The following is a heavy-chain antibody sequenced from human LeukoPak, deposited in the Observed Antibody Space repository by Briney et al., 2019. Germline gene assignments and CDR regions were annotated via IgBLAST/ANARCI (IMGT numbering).Heavy chain of an antibody. CDR2: ISSSSSYI. CDR3: ARPRNGDPGGY. Sequence: GGSLRLSCAASGFTFSSYSMNWVRQAPGKGLEWVSSISSSSSYIYYAGSVKGRFTISRDNAKNSLYLQMNSLRAEDTAVYYCARPRNGDPGGYWGQGTLVTVSS. CDR1: GFTFSSYS. J-gene: IGHJ4*02. D-gene: IGHD4-17*01. V-gene: IGHV3-21*01.